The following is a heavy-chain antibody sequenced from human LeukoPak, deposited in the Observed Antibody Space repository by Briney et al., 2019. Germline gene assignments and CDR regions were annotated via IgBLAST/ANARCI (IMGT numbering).Heavy chain of an antibody. J-gene: IGHJ4*02. CDR3: ARVEWHTAMVTGEPDY. CDR1: GYTFINYG. D-gene: IGHD5-18*01. Sequence: ASVKVSCKASGYTFINYGISWVRQAPGQGLEWMGWISAYNGNTKYAQTLQGRVTMTTDTSTSTAYMELRSLRSDDTSVYYCARVEWHTAMVTGEPDYWGQGTLVTVSS. V-gene: IGHV1-18*01. CDR2: ISAYNGNT.